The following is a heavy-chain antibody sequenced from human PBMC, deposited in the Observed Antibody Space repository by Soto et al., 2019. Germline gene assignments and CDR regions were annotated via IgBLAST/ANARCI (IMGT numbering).Heavy chain of an antibody. Sequence: SETLSLTCTVSGGSISSSSYYWGWIRQPPGKGLEWIGSIYYSGSTYYNPSLKSRVTISVDTSKNQFSLKLSSVTAADTAVYYCARVPQGTGTPPYYYYYYGMDVWGQGTTVTVSS. D-gene: IGHD1-1*01. CDR1: GGSISSSSYY. V-gene: IGHV4-39*01. CDR3: ARVPQGTGTPPYYYYYYGMDV. CDR2: IYYSGST. J-gene: IGHJ6*02.